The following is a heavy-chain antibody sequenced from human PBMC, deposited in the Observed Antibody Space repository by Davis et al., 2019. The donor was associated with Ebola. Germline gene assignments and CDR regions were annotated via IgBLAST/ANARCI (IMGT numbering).Heavy chain of an antibody. CDR1: GYTFTNYD. Sequence: AASVKVSCKTSGYTFTNYDINWVRQATGQGLEWMGWMNPNSGNTGYAQKFQGRVTMTRNTSISTAYMELNSLRSEDTAVYYCASSMIGSGGSRARRRYYYYGMDVWGQGTTVTVSS. CDR2: MNPNSGNT. J-gene: IGHJ6*02. D-gene: IGHD2-15*01. CDR3: ASSMIGSGGSRARRRYYYYGMDV. V-gene: IGHV1-8*01.